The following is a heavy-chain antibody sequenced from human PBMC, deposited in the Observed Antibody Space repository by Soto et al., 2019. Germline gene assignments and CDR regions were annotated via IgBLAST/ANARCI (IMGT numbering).Heavy chain of an antibody. V-gene: IGHV4-31*03. CDR1: GGSISSGGYY. CDR3: AREEGGGYDHRWFDP. CDR2: IYDSGNT. D-gene: IGHD5-12*01. J-gene: IGHJ5*02. Sequence: QVQLQESGPGLVKPSQTLSLTCTVSGGSISSGGYYWSWIRQHPGKGLEWIGYIYDSGNTYYNPSLKSRATISVDTSKNQFALKLSSVTAADTAVYYCAREEGGGYDHRWFDPWGQGTLVTVSS.